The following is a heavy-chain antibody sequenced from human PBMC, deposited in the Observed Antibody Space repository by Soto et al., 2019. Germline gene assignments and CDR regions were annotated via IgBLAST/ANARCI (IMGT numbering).Heavy chain of an antibody. CDR3: ARLSTSAGRRDLAC. Sequence: HLGGSLRLSCAASGFSLSSYWMSWVRQAPGKGLEWVANMNQDGSESDYVGSVKGRFTFTRDNARNSLYLQMNSLRAEDTAVYYCARLSTSAGRRDLACWGQGTLVTVSS. J-gene: IGHJ4*02. V-gene: IGHV3-7*01. CDR1: GFSLSSYW. CDR2: MNQDGSES.